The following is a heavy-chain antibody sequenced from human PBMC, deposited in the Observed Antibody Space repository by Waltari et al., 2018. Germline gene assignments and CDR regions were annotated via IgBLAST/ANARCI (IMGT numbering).Heavy chain of an antibody. J-gene: IGHJ4*02. CDR3: ATGSTIFGVVISFDY. CDR1: GYTFTDYY. CDR2: GDPEDWET. V-gene: IGHV1-69-2*01. D-gene: IGHD3-3*01. Sequence: EVQLVQSGAEVKKPGATVKISCKASGYTFTDYYMHWVQQAPGKGLEWMGRGDPEDWETIYSEKFQGRVTITADTSTDTAYMELSSLRTEDTAVYYWATGSTIFGVVISFDYWGQGTLVTVSS.